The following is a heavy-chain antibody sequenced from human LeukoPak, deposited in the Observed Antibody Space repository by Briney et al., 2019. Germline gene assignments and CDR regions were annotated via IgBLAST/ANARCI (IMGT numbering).Heavy chain of an antibody. CDR3: AKVVSYDFWSGYFP. CDR1: GFTLSSYG. V-gene: IGHV3-23*01. CDR2: ISGSGGTT. D-gene: IGHD3-3*01. J-gene: IGHJ5*02. Sequence: GGSLRLSCAASGFTLSSYGMSWVRQAPGKGLEWVSSISGSGGTTYYADSVKGRFTISRDNSRNTFDLQMSSLRAEDTAAYYCAKVVSYDFWSGYFPWGQGALVTVSS.